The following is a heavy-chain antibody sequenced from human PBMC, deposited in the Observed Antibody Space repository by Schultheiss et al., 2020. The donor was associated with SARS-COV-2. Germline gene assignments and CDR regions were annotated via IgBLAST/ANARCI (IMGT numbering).Heavy chain of an antibody. CDR2: ISSSGSTI. Sequence: GGSLRLSCAASGFTFSSYAMSWVRQAPGKGLEWVSYISSSGSTIYYADSVKGRFTISRDNAKNSLYLQMNSLRAEDTAVYYCARGWWQMGDGWFDPWGQGTLVTVSS. V-gene: IGHV3-48*04. J-gene: IGHJ5*02. CDR1: GFTFSSYA. D-gene: IGHD2-15*01. CDR3: ARGWWQMGDGWFDP.